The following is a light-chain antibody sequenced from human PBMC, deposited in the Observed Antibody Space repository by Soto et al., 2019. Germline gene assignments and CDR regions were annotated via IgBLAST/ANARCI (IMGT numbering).Light chain of an antibody. Sequence: DIQMTQSPSSLSASVGDRVTITCRASQGISSSLAWYQQRAGKAPNLLIYAASSLHSGVPSRFSGSGSGTDFTLTISSLQPEDFATYYCQQSFSSPPWTFGQGTKVDIK. V-gene: IGKV1-39*01. CDR2: AAS. J-gene: IGKJ1*01. CDR1: QGISSS. CDR3: QQSFSSPPWT.